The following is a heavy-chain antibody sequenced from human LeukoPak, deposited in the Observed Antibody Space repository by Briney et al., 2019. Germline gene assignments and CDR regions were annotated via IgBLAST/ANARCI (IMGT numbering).Heavy chain of an antibody. D-gene: IGHD3-9*01. Sequence: PSETLSLTCTVSSGSISGYYWSWIRQPPGKGLECIGYIFYSGNTNYNPSLKSRVTISVDTSKNQFSLELSSVTAADTAVYYCARGASDYDILTGYIPAPFWGQGTLVTVSS. CDR2: IFYSGNT. V-gene: IGHV4-59*01. J-gene: IGHJ4*02. CDR1: SGSISGYY. CDR3: ARGASDYDILTGYIPAPF.